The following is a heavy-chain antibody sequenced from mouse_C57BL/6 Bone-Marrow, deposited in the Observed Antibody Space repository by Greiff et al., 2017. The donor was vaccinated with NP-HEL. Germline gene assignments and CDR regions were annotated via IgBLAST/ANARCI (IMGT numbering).Heavy chain of an antibody. Sequence: EVKLVESEGGLVQPGSSMKLSCTASGFTFSDYYMAWVRQVPGKGLEWVANINYDGSSTYYLDSLKSRFIISRDNAKNILYLQMSSLKSEDTATYYCARDNYFFMDYWGQGTSVTVSS. CDR1: GFTFSDYY. CDR3: ARDNYFFMDY. J-gene: IGHJ4*01. CDR2: INYDGSST. D-gene: IGHD1-3*01. V-gene: IGHV5-16*01.